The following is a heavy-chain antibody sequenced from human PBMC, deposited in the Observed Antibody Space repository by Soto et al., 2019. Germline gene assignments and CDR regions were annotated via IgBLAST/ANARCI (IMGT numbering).Heavy chain of an antibody. CDR3: ARGGSSWRLYFDY. D-gene: IGHD6-13*01. CDR1: GGSISNYY. Sequence: SETLSLTCTVSGGSISNYYWSWIRQPPGKGLEWIGYIFYSGSTNYNPSLKTRVTISVDTSKNQFSLKLSSVTAADTAVYYCARGGSSWRLYFDYWGQGTLVTVS. CDR2: IFYSGST. J-gene: IGHJ4*02. V-gene: IGHV4-59*01.